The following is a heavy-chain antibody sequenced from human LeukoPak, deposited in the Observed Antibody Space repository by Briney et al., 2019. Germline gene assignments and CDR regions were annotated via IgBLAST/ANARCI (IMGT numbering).Heavy chain of an antibody. CDR3: ARDYYDSSDYYYYYMDV. J-gene: IGHJ6*03. V-gene: IGHV3-30*01. D-gene: IGHD3-22*01. CDR2: ISYDGSNK. CDR1: GFTFSTYA. Sequence: GGSLRLSCAASGFTFSTYAMSWVRQAPGKGLEWVAVISYDGSNKYYADSVKGRFTISRDNSKNTLYLQMNSLRAEDTAVYYCARDYYDSSDYYYYYMDVWGKGTTVTVSS.